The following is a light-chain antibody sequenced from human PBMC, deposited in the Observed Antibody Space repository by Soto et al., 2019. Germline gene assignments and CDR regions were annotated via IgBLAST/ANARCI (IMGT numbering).Light chain of an antibody. J-gene: IGKJ1*01. Sequence: EIVLTQSPGTLSLSPGERATLSCRASQSVTSTYLAWYQQKPGQAPRLLIYGSSIRATGIPDRFSGSGSGTDFTLTISRLEPEDYAVYYGQQYGSSPQTFGQGSKVEIK. CDR2: GSS. CDR1: QSVTSTY. V-gene: IGKV3-20*01. CDR3: QQYGSSPQT.